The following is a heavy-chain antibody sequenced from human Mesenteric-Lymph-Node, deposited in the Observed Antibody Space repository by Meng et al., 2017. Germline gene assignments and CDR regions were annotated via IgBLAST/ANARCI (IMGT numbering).Heavy chain of an antibody. CDR3: AKDQALGYFDWLGYGMDV. J-gene: IGHJ6*02. Sequence: GRSLRLSCAPSEFTLSSYAMTWVRQAPGKGLEWVSAISGSGGSTYYADSVKGRFTISRDNSKNPLYLQMNSLRAEDTAVYYCAKDQALGYFDWLGYGMDVWGQGTMVTVSS. V-gene: IGHV3-23*01. CDR1: EFTLSSYA. CDR2: ISGSGGST. D-gene: IGHD3-9*01.